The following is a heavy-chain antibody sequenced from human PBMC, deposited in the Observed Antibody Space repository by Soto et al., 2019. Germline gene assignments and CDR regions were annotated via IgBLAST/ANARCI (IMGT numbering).Heavy chain of an antibody. Sequence: QVQLQESGPGLVKPSQTLSLTCTVSGGSISSGGYYWSWIRQHPGKGLEWIGYIYYSGSTYYNPSLQGRVTLXVXTXXNQFSLKLSSVTAADTAVYYCAREGGIVGATAADYWGQGTLVTVSS. CDR2: IYYSGST. J-gene: IGHJ4*02. CDR1: GGSISSGGYY. CDR3: AREGGIVGATAADY. D-gene: IGHD1-26*01. V-gene: IGHV4-31*03.